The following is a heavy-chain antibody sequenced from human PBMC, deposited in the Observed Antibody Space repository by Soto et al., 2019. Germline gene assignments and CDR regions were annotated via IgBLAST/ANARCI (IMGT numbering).Heavy chain of an antibody. CDR1: GYTFTSYD. D-gene: IGHD2-15*01. V-gene: IGHV1-8*01. J-gene: IGHJ3*02. CDR2: MNPNSGNT. CDR3: ARATPGQLLRRFAFDI. Sequence: ASVKVSCKASGYTFTSYDINGVRQATGQGLEWMGWMNPNSGNTGYAQKFQGRVTMTRNTSISTAYMELSSLRSEDTAVYYCARATPGQLLRRFAFDIWGQGTMVTVSS.